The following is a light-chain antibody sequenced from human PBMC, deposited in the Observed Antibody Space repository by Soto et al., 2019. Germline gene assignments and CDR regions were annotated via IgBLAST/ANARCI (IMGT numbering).Light chain of an antibody. CDR3: QSYDSSLNVV. Sequence: QSVLTQPPSVSGAPGQRVTISCTGSSSNIGAGYDVHWYQQLPGTAPKLLIYGNSNRPSGVPDRFSGSKSGTSASLAINGLQAEDEADYYCQSYDSSLNVVFGGGTKLTVL. CDR2: GNS. J-gene: IGLJ2*01. CDR1: SSNIGAGYD. V-gene: IGLV1-40*01.